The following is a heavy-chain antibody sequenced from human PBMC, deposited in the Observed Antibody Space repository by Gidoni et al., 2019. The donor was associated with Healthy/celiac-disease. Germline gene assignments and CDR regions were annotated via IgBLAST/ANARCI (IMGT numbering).Heavy chain of an antibody. CDR3: ASGVAARPTPPPDY. J-gene: IGHJ4*02. Sequence: QVPLVQSGAEVKKPGSSVKVSCTASGCPFSSYAISWVRQAPGQGLEWMGGIIPIFGTANYAQKFQGGVTITADESTSTAYMELSSLRSEDTAVYYCASGVAARPTPPPDYWGQGTLVTVSS. V-gene: IGHV1-69*01. D-gene: IGHD6-6*01. CDR2: IIPIFGTA. CDR1: GCPFSSYA.